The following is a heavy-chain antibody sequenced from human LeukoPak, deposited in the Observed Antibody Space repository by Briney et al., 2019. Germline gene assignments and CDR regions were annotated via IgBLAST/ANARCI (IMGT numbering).Heavy chain of an antibody. V-gene: IGHV3-74*01. Sequence: PGGSLRLSCAASGFTFSGYWMHWVRQAPGMGLVWVSRITGDGISTSYADSVKGRFTISRDNAKNTLYLQMISLRAEDTAVYYCAGDTGWYFDLWGRGTLVTVSS. J-gene: IGHJ2*01. CDR1: GFTFSGYW. D-gene: IGHD4-17*01. CDR2: ITGDGIST. CDR3: AGDTGWYFDL.